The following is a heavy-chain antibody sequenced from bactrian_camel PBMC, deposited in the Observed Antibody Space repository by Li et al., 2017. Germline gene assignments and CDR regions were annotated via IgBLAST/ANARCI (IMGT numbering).Heavy chain of an antibody. D-gene: IGHD5*01. CDR1: GSIFSRNC. CDR3: AATDGGFGLRVGWPRKNEYVY. V-gene: IGHV3S54*01. CDR2: IYTGNSMT. Sequence: HVQLVESGGGSVQAGGSLRLSCAASGSIFSRNCVGWFRQAPGKEREDFAIIYTGNSMTYYLDSVKGRFTVSQDKAKNTVYLQMNSLEPEDTAMYYCAATDGGFGLRVGWPRKNEYVYWGQGTQVTVS. J-gene: IGHJ4*01.